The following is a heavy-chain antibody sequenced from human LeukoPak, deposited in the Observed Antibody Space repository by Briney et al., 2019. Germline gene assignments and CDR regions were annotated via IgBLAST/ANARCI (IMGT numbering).Heavy chain of an antibody. CDR1: GYSISSGYY. V-gene: IGHV4-38-2*01. J-gene: IGHJ4*02. D-gene: IGHD4-17*01. CDR2: IYHSGST. Sequence: SETLSLTCAVSGYSISSGYYWGWIRQPPGKGLEWIGSIYHSGSTYYNPSLKSRVTISVDTSKSQFSLKLSSVTAADTAVYYCARLPLDGDYDYWGQRTLVTVSS. CDR3: ARLPLDGDYDY.